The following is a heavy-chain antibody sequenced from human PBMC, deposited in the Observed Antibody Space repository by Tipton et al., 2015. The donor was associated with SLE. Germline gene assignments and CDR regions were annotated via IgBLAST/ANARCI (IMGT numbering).Heavy chain of an antibody. V-gene: IGHV4-34*01. CDR1: GGSFSGYY. CDR3: ARGLGSDIVVRFDP. Sequence: TLSLTCAVYGGSFSGYYWSWMRQPPGKGLEWIGEINHSGSTNYNPSLKSRVTISVVTSKNQFSLKLSSVTAVDTAVYYCARGLGSDIVVRFDPWGQGTLVTVSS. D-gene: IGHD2-15*01. CDR2: INHSGST. J-gene: IGHJ5*02.